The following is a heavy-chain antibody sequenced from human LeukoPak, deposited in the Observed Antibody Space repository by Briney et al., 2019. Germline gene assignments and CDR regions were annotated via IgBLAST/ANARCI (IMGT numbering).Heavy chain of an antibody. Sequence: ASVKVSCKASDYTFTSYDMNWVRQAPGQGLEWMGWINPNSGGTNYAQKFQGRVTMTRDTSISTAYMELSRLRSDNTAVYYCARGPLYSSSWYGFDYWGQGTLVTVSS. D-gene: IGHD6-13*01. V-gene: IGHV1-2*02. CDR1: DYTFTSYD. J-gene: IGHJ4*02. CDR3: ARGPLYSSSWYGFDY. CDR2: INPNSGGT.